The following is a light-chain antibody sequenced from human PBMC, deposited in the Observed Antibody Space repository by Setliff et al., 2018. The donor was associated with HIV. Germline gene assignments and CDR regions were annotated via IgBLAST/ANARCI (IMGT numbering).Light chain of an antibody. J-gene: IGLJ1*01. CDR1: SSDVGGYNY. Sequence: QSALAQPASVSGSPGQSITISCTGTSSDVGGYNYVSWYQHFPGRTPKLIIYDVRNRPPGVSSRFSGSKSGNTASLTISGLQAEDEGDYYCCSYAGTYTSLYVFGTGTKVTVL. CDR2: DVR. V-gene: IGLV2-14*03. CDR3: CSYAGTYTSLYV.